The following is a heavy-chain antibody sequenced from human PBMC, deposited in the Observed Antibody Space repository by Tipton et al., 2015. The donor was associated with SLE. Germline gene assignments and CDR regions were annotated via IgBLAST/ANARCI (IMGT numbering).Heavy chain of an antibody. CDR3: ASGGDYGDYEYFQH. V-gene: IGHV3-48*01. Sequence: PLRLSCTASGFTFSSYSMNWVRQAPGKGLEWVSYITSSSSITDYADSVKGRFTISRDNAKNSLYLQMNSLRVEDTALYYCASGGDYGDYEYFQHWGQGTLVSVSS. D-gene: IGHD4-17*01. CDR2: ITSSSSIT. CDR1: GFTFSSYS. J-gene: IGHJ1*01.